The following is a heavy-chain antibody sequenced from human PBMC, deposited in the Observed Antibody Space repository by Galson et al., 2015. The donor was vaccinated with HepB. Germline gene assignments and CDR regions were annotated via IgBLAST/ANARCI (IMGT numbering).Heavy chain of an antibody. V-gene: IGHV3-33*08. CDR2: IWYDGSNK. J-gene: IGHJ6*02. Sequence: SLRLSCAASGFTFSSYGMHWVRQAPGKGLEWVAVIWYDGSNKYYADSVKGRFTISRDNSKNTLYLQMNSLRAEDTAVYYCARDLRYCSGGSCSAYGMDVWGQGTTVTVSS. CDR3: ARDLRYCSGGSCSAYGMDV. D-gene: IGHD2-15*01. CDR1: GFTFSSYG.